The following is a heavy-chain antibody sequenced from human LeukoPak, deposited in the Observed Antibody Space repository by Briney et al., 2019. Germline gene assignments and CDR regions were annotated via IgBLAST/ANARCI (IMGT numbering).Heavy chain of an antibody. V-gene: IGHV3-30*02. Sequence: PGGSLRLSCAASGFTFSSYSMYWVRQAPGKGLEWVAFIRYDGTNKYYADSVKGRFTISRDNSKNTLYLQMNSLRAEDTAVYYCAKDRESNIVLVPAAVDYWGQGTLVTVSS. D-gene: IGHD2-2*01. CDR1: GFTFSSYS. CDR3: AKDRESNIVLVPAAVDY. CDR2: IRYDGTNK. J-gene: IGHJ4*02.